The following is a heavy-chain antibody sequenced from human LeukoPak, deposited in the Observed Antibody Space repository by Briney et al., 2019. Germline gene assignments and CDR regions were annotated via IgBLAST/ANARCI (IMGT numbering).Heavy chain of an antibody. J-gene: IGHJ4*02. CDR2: INANSGGT. CDR3: ARGVPDSASIGGY. Sequence: ASVKVSCKASGYTFTGYYIHWVRQAPGQGLEWMGWINANSGGTDYAQKFQDTVTMTRDTSITTAYMELSRLRSDDTAVYYCARGVPDSASIGGYWGQGTLVTVSS. CDR1: GYTFTGYY. D-gene: IGHD2-21*01. V-gene: IGHV1-2*02.